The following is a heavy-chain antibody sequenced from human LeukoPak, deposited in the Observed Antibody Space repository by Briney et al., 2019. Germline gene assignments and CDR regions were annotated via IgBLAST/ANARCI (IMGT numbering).Heavy chain of an antibody. Sequence: PGGSLRLSCTASGFTFGDYAMSWFRQAPGKGLEWVGFIRSNAYGGTTEFAASVKGRFTISRDDSKSIAYLQVNSLKTEDTAVYYCTRTIWGVGATNYFDYWGQGTLVTVSS. V-gene: IGHV3-49*03. J-gene: IGHJ4*02. CDR3: TRTIWGVGATNYFDY. CDR1: GFTFGDYA. CDR2: IRSNAYGGTT. D-gene: IGHD1-26*01.